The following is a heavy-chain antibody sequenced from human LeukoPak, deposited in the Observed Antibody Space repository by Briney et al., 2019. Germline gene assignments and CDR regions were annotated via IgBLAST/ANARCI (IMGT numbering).Heavy chain of an antibody. CDR2: INHSGST. Sequence: NSSETLSLTCAVYGGSFSGYYWSWIRQPPGKGLEWIGEINHSGSTNYNPSLMSRVTISVDTSKNQFSLKLNSVTAADTAVYYCVREGWQWLVHAFDIWGQGTMVTGSS. V-gene: IGHV4-34*01. J-gene: IGHJ3*02. CDR3: VREGWQWLVHAFDI. CDR1: GGSFSGYY. D-gene: IGHD6-19*01.